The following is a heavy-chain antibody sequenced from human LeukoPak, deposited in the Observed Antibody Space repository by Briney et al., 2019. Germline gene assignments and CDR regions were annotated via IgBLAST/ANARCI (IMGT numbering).Heavy chain of an antibody. V-gene: IGHV3-23*01. Sequence: GGSLRLSCAASGFTFSSYAMSWVRQAPGKGLEWVSAISSSGGSTYYADSVKGRFTISRDNSKNTLYLQMNSLRAEDTAVYYCAKGTYYYDSSGSYSGVLDYWGQGTLVTVSS. D-gene: IGHD3-22*01. CDR1: GFTFSSYA. CDR2: ISSSGGST. J-gene: IGHJ4*02. CDR3: AKGTYYYDSSGSYSGVLDY.